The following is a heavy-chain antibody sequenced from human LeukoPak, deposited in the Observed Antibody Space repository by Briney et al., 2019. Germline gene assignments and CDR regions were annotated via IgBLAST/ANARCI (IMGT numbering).Heavy chain of an antibody. Sequence: ASVKVSCKASGYTFTSYDINWVRQATGQGLEWMGWMNPNSGNTGYAQKFQGRVTTTRNTSISTAYMELSSLRSEDTAVYYCARGMYRPYYFDYWGQGTLVTVSS. CDR1: GYTFTSYD. CDR3: ARGMYRPYYFDY. V-gene: IGHV1-8*01. J-gene: IGHJ4*02. D-gene: IGHD1-1*01. CDR2: MNPNSGNT.